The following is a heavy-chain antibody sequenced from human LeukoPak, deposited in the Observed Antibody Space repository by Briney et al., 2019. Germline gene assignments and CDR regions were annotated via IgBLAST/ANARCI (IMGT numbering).Heavy chain of an antibody. Sequence: SETLSLTCTVSGGSVSSSDYYWGWIRQPPGKGLEWIGSINYSGNTYYNPSLKNRVTISVDTSKNQFSLKLSSVTAADTAVYYCARETLYWGHGTLVTVSS. CDR2: INYSGNT. J-gene: IGHJ4*01. CDR3: ARETLY. D-gene: IGHD4-23*01. V-gene: IGHV4-39*02. CDR1: GGSVSSSDYY.